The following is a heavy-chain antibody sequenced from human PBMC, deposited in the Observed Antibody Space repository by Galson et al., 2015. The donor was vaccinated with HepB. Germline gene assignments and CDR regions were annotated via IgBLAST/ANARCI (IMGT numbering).Heavy chain of an antibody. CDR3: ARDAQLLAIDAFDL. V-gene: IGHV1-3*01. Sequence: SVKVSCKASGYTFTTFALHWVRQAPGQRLEWMGWMNAGTGNTKNSQKFRGRVTITRDTSASTAYLELSSLTSEDTAVYYCARDAQLLAIDAFDLWGQGTMVTVAS. CDR2: MNAGTGNT. J-gene: IGHJ3*01. CDR1: GYTFTTFA. D-gene: IGHD3-10*01.